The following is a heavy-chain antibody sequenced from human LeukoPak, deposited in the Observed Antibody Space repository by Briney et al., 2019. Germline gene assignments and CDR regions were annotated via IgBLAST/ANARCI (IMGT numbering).Heavy chain of an antibody. CDR1: GFTVSSYY. CDR3: ARGGPSNGDDSSLYY. Sequence: GGSLRLSCAASGFTVSSYYMSWVRQAPGKGLEWVSVIHSGGSTYYADSVKGRFTISRDNSKNTLYLQMNSLRAEGAAVYYCARGGPSNGDDSSLYYWGQGTLVTVSS. J-gene: IGHJ4*02. D-gene: IGHD4-17*01. CDR2: IHSGGST. V-gene: IGHV3-53*01.